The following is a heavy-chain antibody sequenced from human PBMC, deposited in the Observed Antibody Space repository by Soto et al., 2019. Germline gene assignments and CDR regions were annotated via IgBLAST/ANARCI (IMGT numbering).Heavy chain of an antibody. CDR1: GYIFTSYV. D-gene: IGHD3-22*01. V-gene: IGHV1-3*01. J-gene: IGHJ4*02. Sequence: ASVKVSCKASGYIFTSYVMHWVLQAPGQRLEWMGWIDPVNGNTKYSQKMQGRVTITRDTSASTAYMELSSLRSEDTAVYYCARDLRRDNIGYFAYWGQGTLVTVSS. CDR2: IDPVNGNT. CDR3: ARDLRRDNIGYFAY.